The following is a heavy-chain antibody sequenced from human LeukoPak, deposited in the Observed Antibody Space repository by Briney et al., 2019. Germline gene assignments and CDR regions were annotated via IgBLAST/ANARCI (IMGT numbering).Heavy chain of an antibody. V-gene: IGHV3-9*01. CDR3: RKDMASMVRGVIDF. CDR2: ISWNSGRI. Sequence: GGSLRLSCVAPGFIFDDYAMHWVRQAPGKGLEWVSGISWNSGRIGYADSVKGRFTISRDNAKKSLYLQMNSLRAEDTALYYCRKDMASMVRGVIDFWGQGTLVTVSS. J-gene: IGHJ4*02. D-gene: IGHD3-10*01. CDR1: GFIFDDYA.